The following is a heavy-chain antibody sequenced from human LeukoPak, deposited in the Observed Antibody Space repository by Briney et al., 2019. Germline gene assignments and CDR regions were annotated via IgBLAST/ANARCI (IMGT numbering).Heavy chain of an antibody. CDR3: AKACGGDCYSIGFDY. CDR2: ISWNSGSI. Sequence: PGRSLRLSCAASGFTFDDYAMHWVRHAPGKGLEWVSGISWNSGSIGYADSVKGRFTISRDNAKNSLYLQMNSLRAEDTALYYCAKACGGDCYSIGFDYWGQGTLVTVSS. V-gene: IGHV3-9*01. J-gene: IGHJ4*02. CDR1: GFTFDDYA. D-gene: IGHD2-21*02.